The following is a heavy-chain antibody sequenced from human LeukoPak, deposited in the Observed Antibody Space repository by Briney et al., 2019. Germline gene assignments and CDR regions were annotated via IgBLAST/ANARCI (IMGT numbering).Heavy chain of an antibody. J-gene: IGHJ6*03. D-gene: IGHD1-26*01. CDR3: ARDPYSGNYGNYYYYYMGV. Sequence: GGSLRLSCAASGFTFSSYTMKWVRQAPGKGLEWVSSISGSSSYIYYADSVKGRFTISRDNAKNSLYLQMNSLGPEDTAVYYCARDPYSGNYGNYYYYYMGVWGKGTTVTISS. V-gene: IGHV3-21*01. CDR2: ISGSSSYI. CDR1: GFTFSSYT.